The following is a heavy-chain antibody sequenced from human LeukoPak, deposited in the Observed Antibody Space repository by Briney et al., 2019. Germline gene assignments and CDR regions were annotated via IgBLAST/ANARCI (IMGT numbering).Heavy chain of an antibody. D-gene: IGHD1-26*01. Sequence: PGGSLRLSCAASGFTFSSYWMHWVRQAPGKGLVWVSRINSDGSSTSYADSVKGRFTISRDNAKNTLYLQMSSLRAEDTAVYYCARVPRIVGAMGIDYWGQGTLVTVSS. J-gene: IGHJ4*02. CDR1: GFTFSSYW. CDR3: ARVPRIVGAMGIDY. CDR2: INSDGSST. V-gene: IGHV3-74*01.